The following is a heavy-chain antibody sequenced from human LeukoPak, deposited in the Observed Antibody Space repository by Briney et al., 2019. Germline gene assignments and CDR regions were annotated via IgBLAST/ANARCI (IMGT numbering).Heavy chain of an antibody. CDR1: GYTLTELS. J-gene: IGHJ3*02. CDR2: FDPEDGET. V-gene: IGHV1-24*01. D-gene: IGHD3-22*01. Sequence: ASVKVSCKVSGYTLTELSMHWVRQAPGKGLEWMGGFDPEDGETIYAQKFQGRVTMTEDTSTDTAYMELSSLRSEDTAVYYCAISRNYYDSRKSRAFDIWGQGTMVTVYS. CDR3: AISRNYYDSRKSRAFDI.